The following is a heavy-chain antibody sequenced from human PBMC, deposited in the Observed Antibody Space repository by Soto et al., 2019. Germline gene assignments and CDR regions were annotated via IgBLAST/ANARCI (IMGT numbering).Heavy chain of an antibody. CDR2: ISGSGRNT. Sequence: PGGSLRLSCAASGFTFSSYAMSWVRQAPGKGLEWVSAISGSGRNTYYADSVKGRFTISRDNSKNTLYLQMNSLTAEDTAVYYCAKSTGGYLEGAPPIDYWSQGTQVTVSS. CDR1: GFTFSSYA. CDR3: AKSTGGYLEGAPPIDY. V-gene: IGHV3-23*01. J-gene: IGHJ4*02. D-gene: IGHD1-26*01.